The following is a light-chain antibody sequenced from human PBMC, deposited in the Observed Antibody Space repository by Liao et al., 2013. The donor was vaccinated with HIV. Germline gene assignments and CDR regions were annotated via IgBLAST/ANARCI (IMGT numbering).Light chain of an antibody. CDR2: QDT. CDR1: NLGDKY. J-gene: IGLJ3*02. V-gene: IGLV3-1*01. Sequence: SYELTQPPSVSVSPGQAASITCSGDNLGDKYASWYRQRPGQPPVLVIYQDTKRPSGIPERFSASNSGNTATLTIRGTQAMDEGDYFCQAWDGGTGVFGGGTKLTVV. CDR3: QAWDGGTGV.